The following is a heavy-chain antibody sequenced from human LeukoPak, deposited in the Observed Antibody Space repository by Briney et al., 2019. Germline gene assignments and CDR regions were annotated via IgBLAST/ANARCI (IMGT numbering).Heavy chain of an antibody. CDR2: IFYSGSA. CDR3: ARLRSGSTPPPPHYYYGLDV. J-gene: IGHJ6*02. D-gene: IGHD1-26*01. V-gene: IGHV4-59*01. Sequence: SETLSLTCTVSGGSINDFYWTWIRQPPGKGLEWIGYIFYSGSANSNPSLESRVAISVDTSKNQFSLKLSSVTAADTAAYYCARLRSGSTPPPPHYYYGLDVWGQGTTVIVSS. CDR1: GGSINDFY.